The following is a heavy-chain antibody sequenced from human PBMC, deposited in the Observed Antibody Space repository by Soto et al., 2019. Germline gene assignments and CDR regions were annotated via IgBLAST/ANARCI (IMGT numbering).Heavy chain of an antibody. CDR3: ARVGGGYSYGTGAFDI. CDR1: GGSISSYY. J-gene: IGHJ3*02. V-gene: IGHV4-59*01. CDR2: IYYSGST. Sequence: SETLSLTCTVSGGSISSYYWSWIRQPPGKGLEWIGYIYYSGSTNYNPSLKSRVTISVDTSKNQFSLKLSSVTAADTAVYYCARVGGGYSYGTGAFDIWGQGTMVTVSS. D-gene: IGHD5-18*01.